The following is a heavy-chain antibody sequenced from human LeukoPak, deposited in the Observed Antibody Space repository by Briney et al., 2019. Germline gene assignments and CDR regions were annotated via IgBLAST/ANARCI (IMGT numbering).Heavy chain of an antibody. CDR1: GFTFSSYE. Sequence: PGGSLRLSRAASGFTFSSYEMNWVRQAPGKGLEWVSYISSSGSTIYYADSVKGRFTISRDNAKNSLYLQMNSLRAEDTAVYYCARERSDGSYPYYYYGMDVWGKGTTVTVSS. CDR3: ARERSDGSYPYYYYGMDV. CDR2: ISSSGSTI. J-gene: IGHJ6*04. D-gene: IGHD2-15*01. V-gene: IGHV3-48*03.